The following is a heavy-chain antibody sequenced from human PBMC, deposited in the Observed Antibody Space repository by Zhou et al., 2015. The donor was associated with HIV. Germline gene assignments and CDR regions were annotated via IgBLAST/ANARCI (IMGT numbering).Heavy chain of an antibody. J-gene: IGHJ4*02. Sequence: EVQLVESGGGLVQPGRSLRLSCVASGFTFDDYGMSWVRQAPGKGLEWVSGINWNGGSTGYADSVKGRFTISRDNAKSTLYLQMNSLRGEDTAIYYCARGLIGASVGHDYWGQGTLVTVSS. D-gene: IGHD7-27*01. V-gene: IGHV3-20*04. CDR3: ARGLIGASVGHDY. CDR1: GFTFDDYG. CDR2: INWNGGST.